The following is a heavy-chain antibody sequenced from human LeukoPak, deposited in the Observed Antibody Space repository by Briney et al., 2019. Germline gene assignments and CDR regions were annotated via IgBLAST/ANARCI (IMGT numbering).Heavy chain of an antibody. CDR2: ISGSGGST. CDR3: AKATPSYTAMVEYYFDY. Sequence: PGGSLRLSCAASGFTFSSYVMSWVRQAPGKGLEWVSAISGSGGSTYYADSVKGRFTISRDNSKNTLYLQMNSLRAEDTAVYYCAKATPSYTAMVEYYFDYWGQATLVTVSS. CDR1: GFTFSSYV. D-gene: IGHD5-18*01. J-gene: IGHJ4*02. V-gene: IGHV3-23*01.